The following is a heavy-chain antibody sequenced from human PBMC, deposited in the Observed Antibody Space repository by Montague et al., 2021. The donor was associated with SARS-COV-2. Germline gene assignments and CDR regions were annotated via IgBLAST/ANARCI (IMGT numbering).Heavy chain of an antibody. V-gene: IGHV3-7*03. CDR3: GRYGVTHAIDV. J-gene: IGHJ6*02. CDR1: GFGFSGYW. Sequence: SLRLSCAASGFGFSGYWMGWVRQAPGKGLEWVANTKQDESEKYYADSVMGRFTIYRDNAKKSLYLQMNSLRGEDAAAYFCGRYGVTHAIDVWGQGTTVAVSS. D-gene: IGHD2-8*01. CDR2: TKQDESEK.